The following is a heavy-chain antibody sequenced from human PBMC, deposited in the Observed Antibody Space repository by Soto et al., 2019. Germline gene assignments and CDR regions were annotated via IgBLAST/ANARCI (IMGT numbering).Heavy chain of an antibody. CDR1: GGTFSSYA. V-gene: IGHV1-69*13. CDR3: ARVGSGYYSTYFDY. J-gene: IGHJ4*02. D-gene: IGHD3-22*01. Sequence: SVKVSCKASGGTFSSYAISWVRQAPGQGLEWMGGIIPIFGTANYAQKFQGRVTITADESTSTAYMELSSLRSEDTAVYYCARVGSGYYSTYFDYWGQGTLVTVSS. CDR2: IIPIFGTA.